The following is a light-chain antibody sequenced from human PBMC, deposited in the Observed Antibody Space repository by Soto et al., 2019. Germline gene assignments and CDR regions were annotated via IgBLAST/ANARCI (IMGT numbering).Light chain of an antibody. CDR3: QQYNNWPYT. CDR2: GAS. J-gene: IGKJ2*01. CDR1: QSVSSN. Sequence: EIVMTQSPATLAVSPGERAALSCRASQSVSSNFAWYQQKPGQAPRLLIYGASSRATGTPARFSGSGSGTEFTLTISSLQSEVFAVYYCQQYNNWPYTFGLGTKLEIK. V-gene: IGKV3-15*01.